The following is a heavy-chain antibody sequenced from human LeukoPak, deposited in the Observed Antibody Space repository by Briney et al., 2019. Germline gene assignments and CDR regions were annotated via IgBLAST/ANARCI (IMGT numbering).Heavy chain of an antibody. CDR2: IKQDGSEK. Sequence: SGGSLRLSCAASGFTFSSYWMSWVRQAPGKGLEWVANIKQDGSEKYYVDSVKGRFTISRDNAKNSLYLQMNSLRAEDTAVYYCARGYTGDYYGSGSYYGYWGQGTLVTVSS. J-gene: IGHJ4*02. D-gene: IGHD3-10*01. CDR1: GFTFSSYW. CDR3: ARGYTGDYYGSGSYYGY. V-gene: IGHV3-7*01.